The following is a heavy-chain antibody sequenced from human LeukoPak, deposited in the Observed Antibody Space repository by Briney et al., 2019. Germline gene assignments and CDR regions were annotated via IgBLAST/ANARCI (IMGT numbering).Heavy chain of an antibody. CDR1: GFTFSDYY. CDR2: ISSSGSTI. D-gene: IGHD6-13*01. CDR3: ATHIDRGIAFFDY. Sequence: GGSLRLSCAASGFTFSDYYMSWIRQAPGKGLEWVSYISSSGSTIYNADSVKGRFTISRDNAKNSLYLQMNSLRAEDTAVYYCATHIDRGIAFFDYWGQGTLVTVSS. V-gene: IGHV3-11*01. J-gene: IGHJ4*02.